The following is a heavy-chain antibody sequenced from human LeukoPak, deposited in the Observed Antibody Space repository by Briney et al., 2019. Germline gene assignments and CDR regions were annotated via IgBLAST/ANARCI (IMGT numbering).Heavy chain of an antibody. D-gene: IGHD3-10*01. CDR2: ISGSGGST. CDR3: AEDELERYYYGSGSYLY. CDR1: GFTFSSYE. V-gene: IGHV3-23*01. Sequence: GGSLRLSCAASGFTFSSYEMNWVRQAPGKGLEWVSAISGSGGSTYYADSVKGRFTISRDNSKNTLYLQMNSLRAEDTAVYYCAEDELERYYYGSGSYLYWGQGTLVTVSS. J-gene: IGHJ4*02.